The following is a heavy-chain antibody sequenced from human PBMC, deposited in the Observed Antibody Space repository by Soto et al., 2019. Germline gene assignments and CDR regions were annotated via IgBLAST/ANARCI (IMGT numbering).Heavy chain of an antibody. Sequence: EVQLVESGGGLVQPGGSLRLSCAASGFTVSSNYMSWVRQAPGKGLEWVSVIYSGGSTYYADSVKGRFTISRDNSKNTLYLQVNSLRAGDTALGYWARGEDLWFGGNGFDPWGQGSLVT. CDR1: GFTVSSNY. CDR2: IYSGGST. CDR3: ARGEDLWFGGNGFDP. V-gene: IGHV3-66*01. D-gene: IGHD3-10*01. J-gene: IGHJ5*02.